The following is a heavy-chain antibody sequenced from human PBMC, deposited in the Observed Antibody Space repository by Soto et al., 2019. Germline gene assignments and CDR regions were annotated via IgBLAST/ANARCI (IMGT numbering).Heavy chain of an antibody. V-gene: IGHV3-21*01. Sequence: GGALRLSCAASGFAFNAYTMNCVRQAPGKGLEWVSSISSGGDYIYYADSVKGRFTISRDNAKNSLYLQMNSLRAEDTALYYCARFARGDTSDGMDVWGQGTTVTVSS. CDR2: ISSGGDYI. CDR1: GFAFNAYT. D-gene: IGHD5-18*01. J-gene: IGHJ6*02. CDR3: ARFARGDTSDGMDV.